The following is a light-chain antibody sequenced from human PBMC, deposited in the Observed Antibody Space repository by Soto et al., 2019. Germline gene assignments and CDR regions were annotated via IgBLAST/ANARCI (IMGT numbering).Light chain of an antibody. V-gene: IGLV1-51*01. CDR2: DND. J-gene: IGLJ2*01. CDR3: GTWDNALSVGA. CDR1: SSNIENNP. Sequence: QSVLTQPPSVSAAPGQRVTISCSGSSSNIENNPVSWYQHLPGTVPRLLIHDNDKRPSGIPDRFSGSKSGTSATLGITGLPTGDEADYYCGTWDNALSVGAFGRGTKLTVL.